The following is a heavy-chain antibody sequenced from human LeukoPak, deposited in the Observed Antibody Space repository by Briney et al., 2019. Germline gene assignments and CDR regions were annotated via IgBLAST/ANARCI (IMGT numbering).Heavy chain of an antibody. J-gene: IGHJ6*03. CDR3: ARGRGFSGSGSYYNQPYYYYYYMDV. CDR1: GYTFTGYF. D-gene: IGHD3-10*01. V-gene: IGHV1-8*03. CDR2: MNPNSGNT. Sequence: ASVKVSCKASGYTFTGYFIHWVRQAPGQGLEWMGWMNPNSGNTGYAQKFQGRVTITRNTSISTAYMELSSLRSEDTAVYYCARGRGFSGSGSYYNQPYYYYYYMDVWGKGTTVTVSS.